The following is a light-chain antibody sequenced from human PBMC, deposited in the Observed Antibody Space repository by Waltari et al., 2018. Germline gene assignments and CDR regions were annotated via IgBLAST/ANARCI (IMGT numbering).Light chain of an antibody. V-gene: IGKV2-28*01. CDR3: MQALQTPLT. CDR2: LGS. J-gene: IGKJ4*01. Sequence: DIVMTQSLLSLPVTPGEPASISCRSSQSLLQSNGNNYLDWYLQKPGQSPQLLIYLGSNRASGVPDRFSGSGSGTDFTLKISRVEAEDVGVYYCMQALQTPLTVGGGTKVEIK. CDR1: QSLLQSNGNNY.